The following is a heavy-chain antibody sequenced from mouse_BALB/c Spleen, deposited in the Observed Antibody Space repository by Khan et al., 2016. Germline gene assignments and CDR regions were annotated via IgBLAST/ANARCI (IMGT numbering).Heavy chain of an antibody. Sequence: EVKLLESGPGLVKPSQSLSLTCTVTGYSITSDYAWNRIRQFPGNKLEWMGYISYSGSTSYNPSLKSRISITRDTSKNHFFLQLNSVTTEDTATYYCARTADTLYYAMDYWGQGTSVTVSS. D-gene: IGHD1-2*01. CDR3: ARTADTLYYAMDY. V-gene: IGHV3-2*02. J-gene: IGHJ4*01. CDR2: ISYSGST. CDR1: GYSITSDYA.